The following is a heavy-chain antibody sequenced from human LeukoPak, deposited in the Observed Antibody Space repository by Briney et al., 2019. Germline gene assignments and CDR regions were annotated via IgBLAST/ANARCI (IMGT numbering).Heavy chain of an antibody. CDR1: GGSFSGYY. Sequence: SETLSLTCAVYGGSFSGYYWSWIRQPPGKGLEWIGEINHSGSTSYNPSLKSRVTISVDTSKNQFSLKLSSVTAADTAVYYCARSYGDHKYFFDYWGHGTLVTVSS. CDR2: INHSGST. V-gene: IGHV4-34*01. CDR3: ARSYGDHKYFFDY. D-gene: IGHD4-17*01. J-gene: IGHJ4*01.